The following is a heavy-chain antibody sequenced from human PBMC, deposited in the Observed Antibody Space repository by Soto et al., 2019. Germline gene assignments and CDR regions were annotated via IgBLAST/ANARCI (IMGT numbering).Heavy chain of an antibody. CDR2: ISYDGSNK. CDR1: GFTFSSYA. Sequence: GGSLRLSCAASGFTFSSYAMHWVRQAPGKGLEWVAVISYDGSNKYYADSVKGRFTISRDNSKNTLYLQMNSLRAEDTAVYYCARGGGPYSSGWSYYYSGMDVWGQGTTVTVSS. CDR3: ARGGGPYSSGWSYYYSGMDV. D-gene: IGHD6-19*01. V-gene: IGHV3-30-3*01. J-gene: IGHJ6*02.